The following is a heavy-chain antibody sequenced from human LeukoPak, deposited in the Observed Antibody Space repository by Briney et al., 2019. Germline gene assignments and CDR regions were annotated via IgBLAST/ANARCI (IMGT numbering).Heavy chain of an antibody. V-gene: IGHV2-5*01. D-gene: IGHD3-9*01. CDR3: AHRYYDILTGYFPGDAFDI. J-gene: IGHJ3*02. Sequence: SGPTLVKPTQTLTLTCAFSGFSLSTSGVGVGWIRQPPGKALEWLALIYWNDDKRYSPSLKSRLTITKDTSKNQVVLTMTNMDPVDTATYYCAHRYYDILTGYFPGDAFDIWGQGTMVTVSS. CDR2: IYWNDDK. CDR1: GFSLSTSGVG.